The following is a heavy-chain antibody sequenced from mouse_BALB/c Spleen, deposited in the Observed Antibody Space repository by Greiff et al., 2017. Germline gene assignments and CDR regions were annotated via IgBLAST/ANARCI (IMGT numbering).Heavy chain of an antibody. CDR1: GYSITSGYY. CDR3: ARADGDDEDAMDY. CDR2: ISYDGSN. Sequence: EVKLVESGPGLVKPSQSLSLTCSVTGYSITSGYYWYWFRPLPGNLLEWLGYISYDGSNNYNPSLNNRSSITRDTSKNQFFLKLNSVTTEDTATFYCARADGDDEDAMDYWGQGTSVTVSS. D-gene: IGHD2-2*01. V-gene: IGHV3-6*02. J-gene: IGHJ4*01.